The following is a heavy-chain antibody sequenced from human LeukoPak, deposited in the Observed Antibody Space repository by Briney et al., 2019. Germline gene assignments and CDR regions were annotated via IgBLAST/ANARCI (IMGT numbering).Heavy chain of an antibody. CDR3: ANEESVEGY. V-gene: IGHV3-23*01. CDR2: ISGSGGST. Sequence: GGSLRLSCAASGFTFSSYALSWVRQAPGKGLEWVSTISGSGGSTYYADSVKDRFTISRDNSKNTLYLQMNSLRAEDTAMYYCANEESVEGYWGQGTLVTVSS. CDR1: GFTFSSYA. J-gene: IGHJ4*02. D-gene: IGHD1-1*01.